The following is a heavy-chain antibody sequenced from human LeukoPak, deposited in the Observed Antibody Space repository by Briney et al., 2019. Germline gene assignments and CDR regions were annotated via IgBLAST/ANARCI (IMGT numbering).Heavy chain of an antibody. J-gene: IGHJ3*02. CDR1: GFTVSSNY. CDR2: ISYDGSNK. CDR3: ARTTINDYGDPPLPFDI. D-gene: IGHD4-17*01. V-gene: IGHV3-30-3*01. Sequence: GGSLRLSCAASGFTVSSNYMSWVRQAPGKGLEWVAVISYDGSNKYYADSVKGRFTISRDNSKNTLYLQMNSLRAEDTAVYYCARTTINDYGDPPLPFDIWGQGTMVTVSS.